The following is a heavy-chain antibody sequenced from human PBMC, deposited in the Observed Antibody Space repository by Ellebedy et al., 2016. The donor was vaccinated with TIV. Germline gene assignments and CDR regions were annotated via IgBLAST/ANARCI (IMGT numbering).Heavy chain of an antibody. CDR2: IHYSGST. D-gene: IGHD1-1*01. CDR1: GDSVSPNF. J-gene: IGHJ4*02. CDR3: ARDRTGTSFDY. V-gene: IGHV4-59*02. Sequence: SETLSLTCTVSGDSVSPNFWSWIRQPPGKGLEWIGYIHYSGSTDYNPSLKSRVTISVDTSKNQFSLRVSSVTAADTAVYYCARDRTGTSFDYWGQGTLVTVSS.